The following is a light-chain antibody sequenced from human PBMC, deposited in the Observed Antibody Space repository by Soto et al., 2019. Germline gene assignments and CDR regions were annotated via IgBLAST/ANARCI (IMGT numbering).Light chain of an antibody. J-gene: IGKJ1*01. Sequence: DNQITHSPSTLSASVVYRVTITFRASQGISTWLAWYQQKPGKAPKALIYDVSSLESGVPSRFSGSGSGTEFTLTISSLQPDDFATYYCQQYKSYWTFGQGTKVDI. CDR1: QGISTW. CDR3: QQYKSYWT. V-gene: IGKV1-5*01. CDR2: DVS.